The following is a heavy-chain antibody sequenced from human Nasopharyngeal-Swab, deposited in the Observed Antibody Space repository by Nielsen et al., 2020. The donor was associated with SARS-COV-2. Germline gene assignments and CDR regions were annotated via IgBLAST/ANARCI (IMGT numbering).Heavy chain of an antibody. CDR1: GFTFSSYW. CDR2: INSDGRST. J-gene: IGHJ1*01. Sequence: GESLKISCAASGFTFSSYWMYWVRQAPGKGLVWVSRINSDGRSTSYADSVKGRFTISRDNAKSTLYLQMNSLRAEDTAVYYCARVGSSSWYHHVTVEYFQHWGQGTLVTVSS. CDR3: ARVGSSSWYHHVTVEYFQH. V-gene: IGHV3-74*01. D-gene: IGHD6-13*01.